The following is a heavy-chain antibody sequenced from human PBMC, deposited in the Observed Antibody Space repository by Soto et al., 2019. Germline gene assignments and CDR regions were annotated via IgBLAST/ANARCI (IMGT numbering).Heavy chain of an antibody. D-gene: IGHD6-13*01. CDR1: GFTFSSYE. CDR3: AKRYSSSWYGAFDI. CDR2: ISSSGSTI. J-gene: IGHJ3*02. V-gene: IGHV3-48*03. Sequence: GGSLRLSCAASGFTFSSYEMNWVRQAPGKGLEWVSYISSSGSTIYYADSVKGRFTISRDNAKNSLYLQMNSLRAEDTAVYYCAKRYSSSWYGAFDIWGQGTMVTVSS.